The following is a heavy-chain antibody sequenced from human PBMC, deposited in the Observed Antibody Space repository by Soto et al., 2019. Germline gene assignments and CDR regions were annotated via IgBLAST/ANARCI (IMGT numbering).Heavy chain of an antibody. J-gene: IGHJ4*02. Sequence: QVQLVQSGAEVKKPGASVKVSCKASGYTFTSYYMHWVRQAPGQGLEWMGIINPSGGSTRYAQKFQGRATMTRDTSTSTVYMELSSLRCEDTAVYYCTRDSSGYLGGDYWGQGTLVTVSS. V-gene: IGHV1-46*01. CDR1: GYTFTSYY. CDR3: TRDSSGYLGGDY. D-gene: IGHD3-22*01. CDR2: INPSGGST.